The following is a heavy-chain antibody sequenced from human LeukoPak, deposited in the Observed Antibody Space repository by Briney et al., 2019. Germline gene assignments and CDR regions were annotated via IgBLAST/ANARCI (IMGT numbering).Heavy chain of an antibody. J-gene: IGHJ4*02. CDR1: GFSFISYS. Sequence: SGGSLRLSCAASGFSFISYSMSWVRQAPGKGLEWVSSISGSGGSTYYAVSVKGRFTISRDNSKNTLCMQMNSLRAEDTALYYCAKDAAGYSYGQSDYWGQGTLVTVSS. CDR2: ISGSGGST. V-gene: IGHV3-23*01. D-gene: IGHD5-18*01. CDR3: AKDAAGYSYGQSDY.